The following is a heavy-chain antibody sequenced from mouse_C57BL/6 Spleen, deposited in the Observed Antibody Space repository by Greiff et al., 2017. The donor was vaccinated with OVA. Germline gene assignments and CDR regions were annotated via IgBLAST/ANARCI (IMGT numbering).Heavy chain of an antibody. D-gene: IGHD2-4*01. CDR1: GFTFSDYY. CDR2: ISNGGGST. CDR3: ARHEDDYDGYAMDY. V-gene: IGHV5-12*01. Sequence: EVMLVESGGGLVQPGGSLKLSCAASGFTFSDYYMYWVRQTPEKRLEWVAYISNGGGSTYYPDTVKGRFTISRDNAKNTLYLQMSRLKSEDTAMYYCARHEDDYDGYAMDYWGQGTSVTVSS. J-gene: IGHJ4*01.